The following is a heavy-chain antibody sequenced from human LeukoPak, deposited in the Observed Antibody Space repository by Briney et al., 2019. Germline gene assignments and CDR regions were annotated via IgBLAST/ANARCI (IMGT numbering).Heavy chain of an antibody. CDR1: GFTFSSYG. CDR3: AKDTAGSPLYYFDY. J-gene: IGHJ4*02. Sequence: GGSLRLSCAASGFTFSSYGMHWVRQAPGKGLEWVAVISYDGSNKYYADSVKGRFTISRDNSKNTLYMKMNSLRAEDTAVYYCAKDTAGSPLYYFDYWGQGTLVTVSS. D-gene: IGHD3-10*01. V-gene: IGHV3-30*18. CDR2: ISYDGSNK.